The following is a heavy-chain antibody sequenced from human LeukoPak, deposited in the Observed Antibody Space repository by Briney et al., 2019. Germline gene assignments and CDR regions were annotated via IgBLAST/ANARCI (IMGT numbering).Heavy chain of an antibody. Sequence: SVKVSCKASGGTFGRYAITWVRRAPGQRLEWMGGVSPIYGTSDYAQRFQGRVTISADESTSTAFLEVRSLRSEDTAVYYCARDCSGGRCYGAFDIWGQGTLVIVSS. CDR3: ARDCSGGRCYGAFDI. D-gene: IGHD2-15*01. CDR2: VSPIYGTS. CDR1: GGTFGRYA. J-gene: IGHJ3*02. V-gene: IGHV1-69*01.